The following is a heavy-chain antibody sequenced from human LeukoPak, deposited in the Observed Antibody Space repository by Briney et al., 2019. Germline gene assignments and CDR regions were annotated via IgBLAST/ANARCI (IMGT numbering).Heavy chain of an antibody. CDR2: ISGHNDNI. CDR3: ARVYYDSSGYYVPADY. Sequence: ASVKVSCEASGYTFSSYDISWVRQAPGQGLEWMGWISGHNDNINYAQKVQGRVTMTTDTSTNTAYMELRSLRPDDTAVYYCARVYYDSSGYYVPADYWGQGTLVTVSS. J-gene: IGHJ4*02. D-gene: IGHD3-22*01. V-gene: IGHV1-18*01. CDR1: GYTFSSYD.